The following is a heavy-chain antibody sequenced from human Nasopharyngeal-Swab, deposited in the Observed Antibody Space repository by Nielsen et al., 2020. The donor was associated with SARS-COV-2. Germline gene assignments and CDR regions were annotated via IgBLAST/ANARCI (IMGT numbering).Heavy chain of an antibody. J-gene: IGHJ5*02. CDR2: INHSGST. Sequence: SETLSPTCAVYGGSFSGYYWSWIRQPPGKGLDWIGEINHSGSTTYNPSLKSRVTISVDTSKNQFSLKLSSVTAADTAVYYCASDLGQYQLHTLGGNNWFDPWGQGTLVTVSS. CDR1: GGSFSGYY. V-gene: IGHV4-34*01. CDR3: ASDLGQYQLHTLGGNNWFDP. D-gene: IGHD2-2*01.